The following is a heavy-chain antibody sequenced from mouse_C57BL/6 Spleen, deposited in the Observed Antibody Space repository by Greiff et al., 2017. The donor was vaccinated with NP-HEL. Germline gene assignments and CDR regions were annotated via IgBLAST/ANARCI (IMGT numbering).Heavy chain of an antibody. Sequence: VQLQQSGPELVKPGASVKISCKASGYTFTDYYMNWVKQSHGKSLEWIGDINPNNGGTSYNQKFKGKATLTVDKSSSTAYMELRSLTSEDSAVYYCARNGYNPHYYAMDYWGQGTSVTVSS. V-gene: IGHV1-26*01. J-gene: IGHJ4*01. D-gene: IGHD2-2*01. CDR3: ARNGYNPHYYAMDY. CDR2: INPNNGGT. CDR1: GYTFTDYY.